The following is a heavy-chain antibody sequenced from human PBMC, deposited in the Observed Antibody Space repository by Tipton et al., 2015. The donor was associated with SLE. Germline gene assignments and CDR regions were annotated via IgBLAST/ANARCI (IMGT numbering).Heavy chain of an antibody. CDR1: GGSFSGYS. CDR3: ARETGTYYSTWFDS. D-gene: IGHD1-26*01. CDR2: INHSGT. Sequence: GLVKPSETLSLTCAVYGGSFSGYSWSWIRQSPGKGLEWIGEINHSGTDYNPSLRSRVSISVDVSRNQFSLTLNSVTAADTATYSCARETGTYYSTWFDSWGQGTLVTVSS. V-gene: IGHV4-34*01. J-gene: IGHJ5*01.